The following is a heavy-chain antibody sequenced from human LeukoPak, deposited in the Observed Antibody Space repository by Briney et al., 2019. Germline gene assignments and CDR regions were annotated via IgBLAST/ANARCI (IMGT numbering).Heavy chain of an antibody. CDR1: GGSISSYY. D-gene: IGHD1-14*01. Sequence: PSETLSLTCTVSGGSISSYYWSWIRQPPGKGLEWIGYTYYSGSTNYNPSLKSRVTISVDTSKNQFSLKLSSVTAADTAVYYCARDTTAAFFFDYWGQGTLVTVSS. J-gene: IGHJ4*02. CDR3: ARDTTAAFFFDY. V-gene: IGHV4-59*01. CDR2: TYYSGST.